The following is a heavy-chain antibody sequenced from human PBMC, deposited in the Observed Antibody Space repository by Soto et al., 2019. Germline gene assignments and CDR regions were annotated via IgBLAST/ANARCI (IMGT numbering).Heavy chain of an antibody. Sequence: QVQLVQSGAEVKKPGSSVKVSCKASGDTFSSYAITWVRQAPGQGLEWMGGVIPMFGTPNYAQKFQDRVTITADDSTNTAYMALSSLRSDDTAVYYCAIMCSSGWGGDLGYWGQGTLVTVSS. CDR3: AIMCSSGWGGDLGY. CDR2: VIPMFGTP. CDR1: GDTFSSYA. J-gene: IGHJ4*02. V-gene: IGHV1-69*12. D-gene: IGHD6-19*01.